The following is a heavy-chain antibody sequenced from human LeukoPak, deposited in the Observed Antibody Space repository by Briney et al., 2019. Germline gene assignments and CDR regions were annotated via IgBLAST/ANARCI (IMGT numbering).Heavy chain of an antibody. D-gene: IGHD4-17*01. CDR3: ARGVNGNYGKFDS. J-gene: IGHJ4*02. CDR1: GFTFSNYA. CDR2: IGPDGRTT. Sequence: GGSLRLSCAASGFTFSNYAMHWVRQTPGKGLMWVSRIGPDGRTTTYADSVKGRFTISRDSAKNTLYVQMNSLRAEDTAVYYCARGVNGNYGKFDSWGQGTLVTVSS. V-gene: IGHV3-74*03.